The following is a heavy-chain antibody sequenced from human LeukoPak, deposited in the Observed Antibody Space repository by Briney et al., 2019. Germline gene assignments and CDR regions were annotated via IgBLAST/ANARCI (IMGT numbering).Heavy chain of an antibody. CDR3: ARGVLVRGRLLYYFDY. V-gene: IGHV1-8*03. J-gene: IGHJ4*02. CDR1: GYTLTSYD. D-gene: IGHD3-10*01. CDR2: MNPNSGNT. Sequence: GASVKVSCKASGYTLTSYDINWVRQATGQGLEWMGWMNPNSGNTGYAQKFQGRVTITRNTSISTAYMELSSLRSEDTAVYYCARGVLVRGRLLYYFDYWGQGTLVTVSS.